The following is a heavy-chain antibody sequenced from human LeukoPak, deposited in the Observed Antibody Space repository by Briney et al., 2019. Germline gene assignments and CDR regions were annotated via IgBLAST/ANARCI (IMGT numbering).Heavy chain of an antibody. D-gene: IGHD4-17*01. CDR1: GGSISSSSYY. Sequence: PSETLSLTCTGSGGSISSSSYYWGWIRQPPGKGLECIGSIYYSGSTYYNPSLKSRVTISVDTSKNQFSLKLSSVTAADTAVYYCARLSTVTTLHAFDIWGQGTMVTVSS. CDR2: IYYSGST. CDR3: ARLSTVTTLHAFDI. J-gene: IGHJ3*02. V-gene: IGHV4-39*01.